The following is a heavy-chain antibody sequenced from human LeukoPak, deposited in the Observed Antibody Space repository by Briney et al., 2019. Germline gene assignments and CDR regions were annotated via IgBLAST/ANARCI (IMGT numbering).Heavy chain of an antibody. CDR3: AVDRRFKIFDY. CDR2: ISYDGSNK. Sequence: GGSLRLSCAASGFTFSSYGMHWVRQAPGKELEWVAVISYDGSNKYYADSVKGRFTISRDNSKNTLYLQMTNLKAEDTAVYYCAVDRRFKIFDYWGQGTLVTVSS. V-gene: IGHV3-30*03. CDR1: GFTFSSYG. J-gene: IGHJ4*02. D-gene: IGHD5-24*01.